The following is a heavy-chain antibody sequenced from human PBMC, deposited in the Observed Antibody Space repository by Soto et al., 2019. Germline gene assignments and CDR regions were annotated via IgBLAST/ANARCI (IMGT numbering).Heavy chain of an antibody. Sequence: QVQLQQWGAEVLKPSETLSLTCVVNGGSFSGYYWSWIRQPPGKGLEWIGESKDSGITDSNPSLESRVTISVDMYKNQFSLKLNAVTAADTAVYHCARGRSSVPDGRVIGYYGLDVWGQGTTVTVSS. J-gene: IGHJ6*02. D-gene: IGHD3-3*01. CDR1: GGSFSGYY. CDR3: ARGRSSVPDGRVIGYYGLDV. CDR2: SKDSGIT. V-gene: IGHV4-34*01.